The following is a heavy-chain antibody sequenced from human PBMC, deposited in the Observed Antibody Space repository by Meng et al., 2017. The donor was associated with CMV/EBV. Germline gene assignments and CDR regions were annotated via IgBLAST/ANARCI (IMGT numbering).Heavy chain of an antibody. J-gene: IGHJ6*02. Sequence: GESLKISCAASGFTFSSYGMHWVRQAPGKGLEWVAFIRYDGSNKYYADSVKGRFTISRDNSKNTLYLQMNSLGAEDTAVYYCAKDDLKYDFWSGYYSFDHYYYYGMDVWGQGTTVTVSS. D-gene: IGHD3-3*01. CDR3: AKDDLKYDFWSGYYSFDHYYYYGMDV. CDR2: IRYDGSNK. CDR1: GFTFSSYG. V-gene: IGHV3-30*02.